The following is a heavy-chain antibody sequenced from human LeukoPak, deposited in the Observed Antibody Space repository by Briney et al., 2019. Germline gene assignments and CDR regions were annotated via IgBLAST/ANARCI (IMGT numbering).Heavy chain of an antibody. J-gene: IGHJ4*02. CDR2: IYYSGST. CDR3: ARDVAAAGNFGGGYYFDY. V-gene: IGHV4-59*01. D-gene: IGHD6-13*01. Sequence: PSQTLSLTCTVSGGSISSYYWSWIRQPPGKGLEWIGYIYYSGSTNYNPSLKSRVTISVDTSKNQFSLKLSSVTAADTAVYYCARDVAAAGNFGGGYYFDYWGQGTLVTVSS. CDR1: GGSISSYY.